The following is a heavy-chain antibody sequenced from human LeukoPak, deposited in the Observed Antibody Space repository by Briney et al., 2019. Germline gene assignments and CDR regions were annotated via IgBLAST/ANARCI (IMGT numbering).Heavy chain of an antibody. CDR3: AKNGLGAVVKTD. D-gene: IGHD3-22*01. J-gene: IGHJ4*02. CDR2: INTNTGNP. V-gene: IGHV7-4-1*02. Sequence: ASVKVSCKASGYTFTSYAMNWVRQAPGQGLEWMGWINTNTGNPTYAQGFTGQIVFSLDTSVSTAYLQTSSLKAEDSAVYYCAKNGLGAVVKTDWGQGTLVTVSS. CDR1: GYTFTSYA.